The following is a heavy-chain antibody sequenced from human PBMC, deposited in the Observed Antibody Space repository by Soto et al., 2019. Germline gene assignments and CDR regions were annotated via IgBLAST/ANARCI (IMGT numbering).Heavy chain of an antibody. CDR3: ATYDGANYNDAFDV. D-gene: IGHD1-7*01. J-gene: IGHJ3*01. V-gene: IGHV5-51*01. Sequence: GESLKISCKDSGYSFTSYWIGWVRQMPGKGLEWIGIIYPYDSDTRYSPSFQGRVTISADKSSSTAYLHWSSLQASDTALYYCATYDGANYNDAFDVWGQGTMVTVSS. CDR2: IYPYDSDT. CDR1: GYSFTSYW.